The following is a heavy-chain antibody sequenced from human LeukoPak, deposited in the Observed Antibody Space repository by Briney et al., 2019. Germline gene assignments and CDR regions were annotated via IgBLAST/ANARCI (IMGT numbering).Heavy chain of an antibody. Sequence: GESLKISCKHSEYSFPNYCIGWVRQMPGKGLEWIGIIYPDDSDTGYSPSFQGQVTISADKSISTAYLQWSSLKASDTAMYYCARRGRGQFIAATDYWGQGTLVTVSS. CDR3: ARRGRGQFIAATDY. D-gene: IGHD6-6*01. CDR2: IYPDDSDT. V-gene: IGHV5-51*01. CDR1: EYSFPNYC. J-gene: IGHJ4*02.